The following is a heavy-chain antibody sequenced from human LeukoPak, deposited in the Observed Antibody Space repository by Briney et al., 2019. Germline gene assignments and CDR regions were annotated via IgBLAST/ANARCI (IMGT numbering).Heavy chain of an antibody. CDR1: GYTFTSYD. CDR2: MNPNSGNT. V-gene: IGHV1-8*01. D-gene: IGHD4-17*01. Sequence: ASVKVSCKASGYTFTSYDINWVRQATGQGLEWMGWMNPNSGNTGYAQKFQGRVTMTTDTSTSTAYMELRSLRSDDTAVYYCARDPGDLAVWGQGTLVTVSS. CDR3: ARDPGDLAV. J-gene: IGHJ4*02.